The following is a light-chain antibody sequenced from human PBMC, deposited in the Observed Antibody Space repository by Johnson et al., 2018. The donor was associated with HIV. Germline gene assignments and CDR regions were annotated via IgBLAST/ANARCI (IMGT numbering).Light chain of an antibody. CDR1: SSNIGNNY. CDR2: DNT. Sequence: QSVLTQPPSVSAAPGQKVTISCSGSSSNIGNNYVSWYQQLPGTAPKLLIYDNTKRPSGIPDRFSGSKSDTSATLAITGLQTGAEADYYCGTWDSSLTAYVFGTGTKGTV. J-gene: IGLJ1*01. V-gene: IGLV1-51*01. CDR3: GTWDSSLTAYV.